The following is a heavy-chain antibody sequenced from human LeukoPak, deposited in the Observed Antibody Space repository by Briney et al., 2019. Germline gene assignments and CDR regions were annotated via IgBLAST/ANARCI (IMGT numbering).Heavy chain of an antibody. CDR1: GYTFTSYA. Sequence: GASVKVSCKASGYTFTSYAMHWVRQAPGQRLEWMGWINAGNGNTKYSQKFQGRVTITRDTSASTAYMELSSLRSEDTAVYYCARGANSGYDSDYWGHGTLVTVSS. V-gene: IGHV1-3*01. CDR2: INAGNGNT. CDR3: ARGANSGYDSDY. D-gene: IGHD5-12*01. J-gene: IGHJ4*01.